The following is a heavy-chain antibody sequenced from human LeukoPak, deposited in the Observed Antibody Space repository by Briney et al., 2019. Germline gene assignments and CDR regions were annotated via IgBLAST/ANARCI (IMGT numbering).Heavy chain of an antibody. CDR3: AKSRTVTTLPDY. CDR2: ISGSGGST. CDR1: GFTFDDYA. D-gene: IGHD4-17*01. J-gene: IGHJ4*02. Sequence: GRSLRLSCAASGFTFDDYAMHWVRQAPGKGLEWVSAISGSGGSTYYADSVKGRFTISRDNSKNTLYLQMNSLRAEDTAVYYCAKSRTVTTLPDYWGQGTLVTVSS. V-gene: IGHV3-23*01.